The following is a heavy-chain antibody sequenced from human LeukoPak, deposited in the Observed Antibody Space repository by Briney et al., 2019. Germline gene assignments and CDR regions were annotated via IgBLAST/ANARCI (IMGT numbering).Heavy chain of an antibody. CDR2: IKQDGSEK. V-gene: IGHV3-7*03. D-gene: IGHD4-11*01. Sequence: GGSLRLSCTASGFTFGDYVMSWFRQAPGKGLEWVANIKQDGSEKYYVDSVKGRFTISRDNAKNSLYLQMNSLRAEDTAVYYCARDDYSNRNYYYYGMDVWGQGTTVTVSS. CDR1: GFTFGDYV. J-gene: IGHJ6*02. CDR3: ARDDYSNRNYYYYGMDV.